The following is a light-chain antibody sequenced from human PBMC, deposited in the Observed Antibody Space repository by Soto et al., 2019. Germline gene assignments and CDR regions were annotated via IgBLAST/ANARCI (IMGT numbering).Light chain of an antibody. J-gene: IGKJ4*01. CDR3: QQYDDYPLT. CDR2: DAS. Sequence: DIQMTQSPSSLSASVGDRVTVTCQASQDISNYLNWFQQKPGKAPKLLIYDASNLETGVPSRFSGSGSGTDFTFTISSLQADDFATYFCQQYDDYPLTFGGGTKVDIK. CDR1: QDISNY. V-gene: IGKV1-33*01.